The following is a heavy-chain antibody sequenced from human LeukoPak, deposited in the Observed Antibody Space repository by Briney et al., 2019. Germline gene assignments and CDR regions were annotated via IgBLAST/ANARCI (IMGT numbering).Heavy chain of an antibody. V-gene: IGHV1-18*01. CDR1: GYTLTSYG. Sequence: ASVKVSCKASGYTLTSYGIAWVRQAPGQGLEWMGWISADNGNTDYAQKFQGRVTMTTDTSTSTAYMDLRSLKSDDTADYYCARLNMERAKPQTIFGVIRYYYYGMDVWGQGTTVTVSS. CDR3: ARLNMERAKPQTIFGVIRYYYYGMDV. D-gene: IGHD3-3*01. J-gene: IGHJ6*02. CDR2: ISADNGNT.